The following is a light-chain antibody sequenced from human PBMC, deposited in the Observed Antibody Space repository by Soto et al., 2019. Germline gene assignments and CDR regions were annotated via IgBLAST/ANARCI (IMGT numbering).Light chain of an antibody. Sequence: DIQMTQSPSSLSASGVDRVSIACGASQGINIILASYQQKPETDPKTLIYGASTLQSGVPSRFSGSGSGTDYTLTISSLQPEDFATYFCQQKYRLPRTFGQGTKVDIK. CDR1: QGINII. CDR3: QQKYRLPRT. V-gene: IGKV1D-16*01. CDR2: GAS. J-gene: IGKJ1*01.